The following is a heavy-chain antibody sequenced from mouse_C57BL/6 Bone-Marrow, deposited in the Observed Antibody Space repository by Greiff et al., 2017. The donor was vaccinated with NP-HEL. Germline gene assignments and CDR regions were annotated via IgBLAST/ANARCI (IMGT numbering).Heavy chain of an antibody. D-gene: IGHD4-1*01. Sequence: EVQLQQSGAELVRPGASVKLSCTASGFNIKDDYMHWVKQRPEQGLEWIGWLDPENGDTAYASTFQGKATITADTSSNTAYLQLSSLTSEDTAVYYCTTRNCDFDYWGQGTTLTVSS. V-gene: IGHV14-4*01. CDR2: LDPENGDT. CDR3: TTRNCDFDY. CDR1: GFNIKDDY. J-gene: IGHJ2*01.